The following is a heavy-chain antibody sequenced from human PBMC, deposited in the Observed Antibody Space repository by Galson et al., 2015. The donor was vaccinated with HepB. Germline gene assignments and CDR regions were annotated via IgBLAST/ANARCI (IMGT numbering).Heavy chain of an antibody. CDR1: GGTFSRYA. CDR2: IIPILGIA. Sequence: SVKVSCKASGGTFSRYAISWVRQAPGQGLEWMGRIIPILGIANYAQKFQGRVTITADKSTSTAYMELSSLRSEDTAVYYCARGSPEPGIAVAGTPLYYYYYYMDVWGKGTTVTVSS. CDR3: ARGSPEPGIAVAGTPLYYYYYYMDV. V-gene: IGHV1-69*04. J-gene: IGHJ6*03. D-gene: IGHD6-19*01.